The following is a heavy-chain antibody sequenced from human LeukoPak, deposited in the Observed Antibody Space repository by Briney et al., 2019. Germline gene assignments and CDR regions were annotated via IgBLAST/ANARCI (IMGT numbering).Heavy chain of an antibody. CDR2: ITGSGTTT. CDR1: GIAFRNYA. D-gene: IGHD4-17*01. J-gene: IGHJ3*01. CDR3: GIDPNGDYIGAFDF. V-gene: IGHV3-23*01. Sequence: GGSLRLSCVASGIAFRNYAMTWVRQAPGKGLEWVSSITGSGTTTRYADSVKGRFTIPRDNSVDTLYLQMNSLSAEDTAVYYCGIDPNGDYIGAFDFWGQGTMVTVSS.